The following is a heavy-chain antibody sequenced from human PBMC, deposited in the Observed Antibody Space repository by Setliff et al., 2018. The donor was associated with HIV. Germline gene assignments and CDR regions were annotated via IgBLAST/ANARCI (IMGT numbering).Heavy chain of an antibody. D-gene: IGHD2-21*02. V-gene: IGHV4-38-2*02. Sequence: SETLSLTCTVSGYSISSGYYWGWIRQTPGKGLEWIGSIYHSGNTYYMPSLQSRITVSVDMSQNQFSLKLKSVTAADTSLYYCARGEACGGGCHYAFELWGRGTMVTVSS. CDR1: GYSISSGYY. CDR3: ARGEACGGGCHYAFEL. CDR2: IYHSGNT. J-gene: IGHJ3*01.